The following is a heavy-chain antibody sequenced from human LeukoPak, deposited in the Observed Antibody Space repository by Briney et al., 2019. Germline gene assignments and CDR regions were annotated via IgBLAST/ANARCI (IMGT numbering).Heavy chain of an antibody. J-gene: IGHJ4*02. CDR3: ARKSGSNYFFDD. V-gene: IGHV4-31*03. Sequence: SETLSLTCSVSGASISSGDYYWTWIRQQPGKGLEWIGYIYHSGSTYYNPSLKSRLTISLDTSKNQFSLNLISVTAADTAVYYCARKSGSNYFFDDWGQGTLVTVSS. CDR2: IYHSGST. CDR1: GASISSGDYY. D-gene: IGHD6-13*01.